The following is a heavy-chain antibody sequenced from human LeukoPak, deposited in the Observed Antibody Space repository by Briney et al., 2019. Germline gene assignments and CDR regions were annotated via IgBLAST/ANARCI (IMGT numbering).Heavy chain of an antibody. CDR2: ISSSGSTI. V-gene: IGHV3-48*03. Sequence: GGSLRLSCAASGFTFSSYEMNWDRQAPGKGLEWVSYISSSGSTIYYADSVKGRFTISRDNAKNSLYLQMNSLRAEDTAVYYCAGEESGSSSWLKNWFDPWGQGTLVTVSS. CDR3: AGEESGSSSWLKNWFDP. J-gene: IGHJ5*02. D-gene: IGHD6-13*01. CDR1: GFTFSSYE.